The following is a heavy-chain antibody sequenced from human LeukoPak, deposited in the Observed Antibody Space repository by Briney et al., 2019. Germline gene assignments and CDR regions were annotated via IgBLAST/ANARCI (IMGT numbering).Heavy chain of an antibody. CDR3: AKIPVSYSSGWSNFDY. CDR2: IISSSSTI. V-gene: IGHV3-48*01. CDR1: GFTFSTYS. D-gene: IGHD6-19*01. Sequence: GGSLRLSCAASGFTFSTYSMNWVRQAPGKGLEWVSYIISSSSTIYYTDSVKGRFTISRDNSKNTLYLQMNSLRAEDTAVYYCAKIPVSYSSGWSNFDYWGQGTLVTVSS. J-gene: IGHJ4*02.